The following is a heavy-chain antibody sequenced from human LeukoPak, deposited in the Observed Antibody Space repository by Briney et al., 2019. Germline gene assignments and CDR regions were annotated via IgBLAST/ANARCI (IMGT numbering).Heavy chain of an antibody. CDR1: GFTFSSYA. V-gene: IGHV3-23*01. D-gene: IGHD5-12*01. CDR2: ISGGGINT. Sequence: GGSLRLSCAASGFTFSSYAMTWVRQAPGKGLEWVSAISGGGINTYYADSVKGRFTISRDNSKNTLYLQMSSLRAEDTAIYYCTKAPRRGVEPRTGYIIDYWGQGTLVTVSS. CDR3: TKAPRRGVEPRTGYIIDY. J-gene: IGHJ4*02.